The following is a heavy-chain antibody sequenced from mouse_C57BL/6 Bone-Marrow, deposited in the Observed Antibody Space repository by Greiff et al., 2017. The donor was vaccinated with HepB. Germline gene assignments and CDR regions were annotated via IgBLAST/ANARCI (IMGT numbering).Heavy chain of an antibody. CDR2: IDPSDSYT. J-gene: IGHJ2*01. D-gene: IGHD6-2*01. V-gene: IGHV1-50*01. CDR1: GYTFTSYW. Sequence: QVQLQQPGAELVKPGASVKLSCKASGYTFTSYWMQWVKQRPGQGLEWIGEIDPSDSYTNYNQKFKGKATFTVDTSSSTAYMQLSSLTSEDSAVYYCARGISYWGQGTTLTVSS. CDR3: ARGISY.